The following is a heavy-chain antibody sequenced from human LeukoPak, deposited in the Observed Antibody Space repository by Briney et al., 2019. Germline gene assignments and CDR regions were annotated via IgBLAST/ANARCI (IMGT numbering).Heavy chain of an antibody. D-gene: IGHD3-16*01. CDR3: ATYAGDVLTPLDY. V-gene: IGHV3-23*01. CDR1: GLASTNYA. J-gene: IGHJ4*02. Sequence: GRSLRLTCASSGLASTNYAMSWVRQAPGKGLQWVSTISGSVGSTYHADSVKGRFTISRDNSKNTLYVAMNSMRAEDTAVYFCATYAGDVLTPLDYWGEGTLVTVPS. CDR2: ISGSVGST.